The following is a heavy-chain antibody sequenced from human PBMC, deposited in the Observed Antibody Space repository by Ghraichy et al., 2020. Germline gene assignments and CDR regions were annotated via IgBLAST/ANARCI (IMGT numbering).Heavy chain of an antibody. Sequence: LSLTCAASGFTFSSYAISWVRQAPGKGLEWVSSISGAGSTYYAESVKGRFTISRDNSKNTLFLEMHSLRAEDTAVYYCVKDRTSWGPTFSDYWGQGTLVTVSS. CDR3: VKDRTSWGPTFSDY. CDR2: ISGAGST. CDR1: GFTFSSYA. V-gene: IGHV3-23*01. D-gene: IGHD7-27*01. J-gene: IGHJ4*02.